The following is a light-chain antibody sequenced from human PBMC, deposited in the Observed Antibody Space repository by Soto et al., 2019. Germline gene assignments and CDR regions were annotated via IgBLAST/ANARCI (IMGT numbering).Light chain of an antibody. CDR2: AAS. V-gene: IGKV1-12*01. CDR3: QQANSFPFT. J-gene: IGKJ3*01. CDR1: QGISSW. Sequence: DIQVTQSPSSVAAAVADSVTITCRASQGISSWLAWYQQKPGKAAKLLIYAASSLQSGVPSRFSGSGSGTDFTLTISRLQPEDFATYYCQQANSFPFTFGPGTKVDIK.